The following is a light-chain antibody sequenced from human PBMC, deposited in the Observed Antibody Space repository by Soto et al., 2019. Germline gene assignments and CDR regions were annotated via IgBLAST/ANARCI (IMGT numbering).Light chain of an antibody. CDR1: SSNIGAGYD. J-gene: IGLJ1*01. Sequence: QSALTQPPSVSGAPGQRVTISCTGSSSNIGAGYDVHWYQHLPGTAPKLLIYGNNNRPSGVPDRFSGSKSGTSASLAITGLQAEDEADYYCQSYDNSLSVLYVFGTGTKVTVL. CDR3: QSYDNSLSVLYV. V-gene: IGLV1-40*01. CDR2: GNN.